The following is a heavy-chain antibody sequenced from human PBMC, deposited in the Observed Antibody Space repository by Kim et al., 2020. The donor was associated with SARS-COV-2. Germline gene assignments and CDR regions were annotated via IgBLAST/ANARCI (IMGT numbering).Heavy chain of an antibody. J-gene: IGHJ6*02. V-gene: IGHV1-69*13. CDR2: IIPIFGTA. D-gene: IGHD3-3*01. CDR3: ARVSPLDFWSGYSPPDTLYGLND. Sequence: SVKVSCKASGGTFSSYAISWVRQAPGQGLEWMGGIIPIFGTANYAQKFLGRVTITADESTSTAYMELSSLRSEDTAVYYCARVSPLDFWSGYSPPDTLYGLNDWGQGTTVTVSS. CDR1: GGTFSSYA.